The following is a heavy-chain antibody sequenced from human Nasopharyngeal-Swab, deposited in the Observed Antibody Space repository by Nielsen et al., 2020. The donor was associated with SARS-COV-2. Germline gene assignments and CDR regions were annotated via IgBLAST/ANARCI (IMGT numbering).Heavy chain of an antibody. CDR2: IIPIFGTA. D-gene: IGHD3-10*01. CDR1: GGTFSSYA. Sequence: SVRVSCKASGGTFSSYAISWVRQAPGQGLEWMGGIIPIFGTANYAQKFQGRVTITADESTSTAYMELSSLRSEDTAVYYCARGGYYGSGSYFHYYYGMDVWGQGTTVTVSS. V-gene: IGHV1-69*13. CDR3: ARGGYYGSGSYFHYYYGMDV. J-gene: IGHJ6*02.